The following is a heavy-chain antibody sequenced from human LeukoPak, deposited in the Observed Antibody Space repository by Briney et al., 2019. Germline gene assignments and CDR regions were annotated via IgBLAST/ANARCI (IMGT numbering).Heavy chain of an antibody. CDR1: GYTFTGYY. Sequence: ASVKVSCKACGYTFTGYYMHGVRQAPGQGLEWMGWINPNSCDTNYAQKCQCRITMTRDKTIMTADVELSRLRSDDVAVYYCAREVGLYSSDYWGQGTLATVSS. D-gene: IGHD3-22*01. V-gene: IGHV1-2*02. CDR3: AREVGLYSSDY. CDR2: INPNSCDT. J-gene: IGHJ4*02.